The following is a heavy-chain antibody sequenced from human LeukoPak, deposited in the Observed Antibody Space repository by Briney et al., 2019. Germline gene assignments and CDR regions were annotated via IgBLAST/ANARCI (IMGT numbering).Heavy chain of an antibody. CDR3: ARGGAARLHFQN. J-gene: IGHJ1*01. CDR2: INHSGST. CDR1: GGSISTYY. Sequence: SETLSLTCTVSGGSISTYYWNWIRQPPGKGLEWIGYINHSGSTNYNPSLQSRVTISVDTSKNQFSLNLNSVTAADTAVYYCARGGAARLHFQNWGQGTPVTVSS. V-gene: IGHV4-59*01. D-gene: IGHD6-6*01.